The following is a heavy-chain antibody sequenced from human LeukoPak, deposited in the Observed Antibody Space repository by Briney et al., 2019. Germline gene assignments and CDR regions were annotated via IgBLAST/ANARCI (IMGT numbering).Heavy chain of an antibody. J-gene: IGHJ6*04. D-gene: IGHD3-10*01. Sequence: SVEVSCKASGGTFSSYAISWVRQAPGQGLECMGGIIPIFGTANYAQKFQGRVTITADKSTSTAYMELSSLRSEDTAVYYCARAPRVRGVIHYYYGMDVWGKGTTVTVSS. CDR1: GGTFSSYA. V-gene: IGHV1-69*06. CDR3: ARAPRVRGVIHYYYGMDV. CDR2: IIPIFGTA.